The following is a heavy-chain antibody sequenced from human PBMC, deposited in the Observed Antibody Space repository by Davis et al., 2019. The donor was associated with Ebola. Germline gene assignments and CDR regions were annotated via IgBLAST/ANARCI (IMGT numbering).Heavy chain of an antibody. J-gene: IGHJ4*02. CDR1: GISVSNKY. CDR2: IYDSGDT. V-gene: IGHV3-53*04. D-gene: IGHD6-19*01. CDR3: ARTQTGSSGWYNYFES. Sequence: GESLKISCAVSGISVSNKYMSWVRRAPGKGLEWVSLIYDSGDTYYADSVKGRFTITRHNSQNKLYLQMNSLRPEDTAVYYCARTQTGSSGWYNYFESWGQGTLVTVSS.